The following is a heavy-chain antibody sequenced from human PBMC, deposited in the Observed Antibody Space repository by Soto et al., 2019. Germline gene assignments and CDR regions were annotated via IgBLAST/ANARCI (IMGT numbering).Heavy chain of an antibody. CDR1: GYTFTNYH. CDR3: ARDFGSYWFDY. Sequence: QVQLVQSGAEVKKPVASVKLSCKASGYTFTNYHIHWVRQAPGQGPEWMGWINPNSGGTKYAQKFQGRVTMTRDTSIRTAYMDLSRLRSDDTAVYYCARDFGSYWFDYWGQGTLVTVSS. V-gene: IGHV1-2*02. J-gene: IGHJ4*02. D-gene: IGHD3-10*01. CDR2: INPNSGGT.